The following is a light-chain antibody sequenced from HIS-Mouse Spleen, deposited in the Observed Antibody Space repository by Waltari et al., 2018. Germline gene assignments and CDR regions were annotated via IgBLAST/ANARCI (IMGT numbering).Light chain of an antibody. J-gene: IGLJ2*01. CDR3: YSTDSSGNHRV. CDR2: EDS. Sequence: SYELTQPPSVSVSPGQTARITCSGDALPTKDAYWDQQKSGQAPVLVMYEDSKRPSGIPERFSGSSSGTMATLTISGAQVEDEADYYCYSTDSSGNHRVFGGGTKLTVL. CDR1: ALPTKD. V-gene: IGLV3-10*01.